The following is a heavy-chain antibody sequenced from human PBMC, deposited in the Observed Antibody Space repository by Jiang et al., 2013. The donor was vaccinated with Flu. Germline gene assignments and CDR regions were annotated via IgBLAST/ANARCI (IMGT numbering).Heavy chain of an antibody. D-gene: IGHD1-26*01. CDR1: GYTLTELS. Sequence: SGAEVKKPGASVKVSCKVSGYTLTELSMHWVRQAPGKGLEWMGGFDPEDGETIYAQKFQGRVTMTEDTSTDTAHMELSSLRSEDTAVYYCATDPLIVGATTRAFDIWGQGTMVTVSS. CDR2: FDPEDGET. J-gene: IGHJ3*02. V-gene: IGHV1-24*01. CDR3: ATDPLIVGATTRAFDI.